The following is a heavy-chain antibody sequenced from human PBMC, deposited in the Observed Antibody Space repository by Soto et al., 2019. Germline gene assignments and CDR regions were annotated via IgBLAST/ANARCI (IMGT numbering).Heavy chain of an antibody. CDR2: INHSGST. J-gene: IGHJ4*02. D-gene: IGHD2-8*01. V-gene: IGHV4-34*01. CDR3: ARVQDDQNQKEYCTNGVCLYYFDY. Sequence: QVQLQQWGAGLLKPSETLSLTCAVYGGSFSGYYWSWIRQPPGKGLEWMGEINHSGSTNYNPSLKSRVTISIDTSKNQFSLKLSSVTAADTAVYYCARVQDDQNQKEYCTNGVCLYYFDYWGQGTLVTVSS. CDR1: GGSFSGYY.